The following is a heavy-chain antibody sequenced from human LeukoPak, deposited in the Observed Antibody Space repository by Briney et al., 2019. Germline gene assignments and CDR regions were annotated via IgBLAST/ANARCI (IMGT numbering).Heavy chain of an antibody. J-gene: IGHJ3*02. CDR1: GGSISSYY. CDR2: IYYSGST. Sequence: PSETLSLTCTVSGGSISSYYWSWIRQPPGKGLEWIGYIYYSGSTNYNPSLKSRVTISVDTSKNQFSLKLSSVTAADTAVYYSARQYYYDSRAYAFDIWGQGTMVTVSS. D-gene: IGHD3-22*01. CDR3: ARQYYYDSRAYAFDI. V-gene: IGHV4-59*08.